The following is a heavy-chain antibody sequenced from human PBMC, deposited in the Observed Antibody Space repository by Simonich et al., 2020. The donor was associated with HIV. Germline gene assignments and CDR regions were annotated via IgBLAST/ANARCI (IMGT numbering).Heavy chain of an antibody. J-gene: IGHJ3*02. V-gene: IGHV4-31*03. D-gene: IGHD1-20*01. Sequence: QVQLQESGPGLVKPSQTLSLTCPVSGGSISSDGYYWSWIRQHPGKGLEWIGYIYLMGNTYYNPSLKSRVPISVDTSKNQFSLKLSSVTAADTAVYYCARVGIRMYAFDIWGQGTMVTVSS. CDR2: IYLMGNT. CDR3: ARVGIRMYAFDI. CDR1: GGSISSDGYY.